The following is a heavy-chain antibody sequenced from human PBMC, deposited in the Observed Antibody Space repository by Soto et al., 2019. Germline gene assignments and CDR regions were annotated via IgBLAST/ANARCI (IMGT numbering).Heavy chain of an antibody. CDR3: VIVLLTPSTHLDL. Sequence: TLSLTCTVSGGSISSGTYFWSWVRQRPGEGLEWIGNIYYTGITYYNLSLKSRVAISVDTSKNHFSLTLTSLTAADTAIYYCVIVLLTPSTHLDLWGQGILVTVFS. CDR2: IYYTGIT. V-gene: IGHV4-31*03. J-gene: IGHJ5*02. D-gene: IGHD3-22*01. CDR1: GGSISSGTYF.